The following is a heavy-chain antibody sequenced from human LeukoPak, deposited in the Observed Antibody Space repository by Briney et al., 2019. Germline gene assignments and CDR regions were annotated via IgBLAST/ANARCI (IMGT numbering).Heavy chain of an antibody. V-gene: IGHV3-23*01. CDR2: ISGNGGST. Sequence: GGSLRLSCAASGFTFNIYEMNWVRQSPGKGLEWVSVISGNGGSTYYADSVKGRFTISRDNSKNTLYLQMNSLRADDTAVYYCAKESPHFDYWGQGTLVTVSS. D-gene: IGHD3-3*02. CDR3: AKESPHFDY. CDR1: GFTFNIYE. J-gene: IGHJ4*02.